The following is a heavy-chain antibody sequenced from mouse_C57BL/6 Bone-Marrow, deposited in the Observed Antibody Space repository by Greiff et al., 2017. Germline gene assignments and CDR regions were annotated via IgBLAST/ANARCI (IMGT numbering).Heavy chain of an antibody. J-gene: IGHJ4*01. Sequence: VQLQQSGAELVKPGASVKLSCKASGYTFTSYWMHWVKQRPGQGLEWIGMIHPNSGSTNYNEKFKSKATLTVDKSSSPAYMQLSGQTSENSSVYYCARGHYDYPYSMDYWGQGTSVTVSS. CDR2: IHPNSGST. CDR1: GYTFTSYW. CDR3: ARGHYDYPYSMDY. D-gene: IGHD2-4*01. V-gene: IGHV1-64*01.